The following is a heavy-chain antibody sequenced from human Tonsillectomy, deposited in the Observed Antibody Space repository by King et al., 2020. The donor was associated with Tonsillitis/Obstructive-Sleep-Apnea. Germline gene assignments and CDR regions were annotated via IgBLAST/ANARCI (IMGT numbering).Heavy chain of an antibody. CDR3: ARLNDARYFDL. CDR2: NYYSGST. V-gene: IGHV4-59*01. D-gene: IGHD1-1*01. CDR1: AGSISSYY. Sequence: VQLQESGPGLVKPSETLSLTCTVSAGSISSYYWSWIRQPPGKGLELIGYNYYSGSTNYNPSLKSRVAISVDTSKNQFSLKLRSVTAADTAVYYCARLNDARYFDLWGRGTLVTVSS. J-gene: IGHJ2*01.